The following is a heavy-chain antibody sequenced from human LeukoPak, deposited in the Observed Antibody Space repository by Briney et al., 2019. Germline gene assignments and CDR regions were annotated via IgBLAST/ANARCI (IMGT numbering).Heavy chain of an antibody. V-gene: IGHV4-59*01. CDR3: ARIDGKCGMDV. CDR2: IIYSGST. Sequence: SETLSLTCTVSGGSISSYYWSWIRQPPGKGLEWIGFIIYSGSTNYNPSLKSRVTISVDTSKNQFSLKLSSVTAADTAVYYCARIDGKCGMDVWGQGTTVTVSS. CDR1: GGSISSYY. D-gene: IGHD2-21*01. J-gene: IGHJ6*02.